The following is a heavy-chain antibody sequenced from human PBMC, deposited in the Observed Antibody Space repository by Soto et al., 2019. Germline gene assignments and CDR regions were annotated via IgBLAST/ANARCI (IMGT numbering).Heavy chain of an antibody. CDR3: ASGRQDFWSGPFDY. J-gene: IGHJ4*02. CDR2: IDNSGNN. V-gene: IGHV4-4*07. CDR1: DGSISTYF. D-gene: IGHD3-3*01. Sequence: SETLSLTCTVSDGSISTYFCNWIRQPAGKGLEWIGRIDNSGNNNYNPSLKSRVTMSADTSRNQLSLKLHSVTAADTAVYYCASGRQDFWSGPFDYWGQGALGTVSS.